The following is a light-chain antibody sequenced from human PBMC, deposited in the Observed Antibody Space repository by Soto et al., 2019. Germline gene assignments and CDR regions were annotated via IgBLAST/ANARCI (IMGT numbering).Light chain of an antibody. J-gene: IGKJ1*01. CDR3: QQSNTTPWT. CDR1: QTIGSY. CDR2: TAS. V-gene: IGKV1-39*01. Sequence: DIQMTQSPSSLSASVGDRVSITCRASQTIGSYVNWYQQKLGKAPKLLIYTASSLQSGVPSMFSGSGSGTVVTLTISSLQPEDFAIYYCQQSNTTPWTFGQGTKVEIK.